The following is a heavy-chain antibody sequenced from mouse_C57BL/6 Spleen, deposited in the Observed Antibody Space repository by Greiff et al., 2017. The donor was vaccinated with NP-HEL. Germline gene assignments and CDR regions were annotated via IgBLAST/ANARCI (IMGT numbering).Heavy chain of an antibody. J-gene: IGHJ3*01. CDR3: ERGGWDEGFAY. CDR1: GYTFTSYW. CDR2: IHPNSGST. D-gene: IGHD4-1*01. Sequence: QVQLQQPGVELVKPGASVKLSCKASGYTFTSYWMHWVKQRPGQGLEWIGMIHPNSGSTNYNEKFKSKATLTVEKSSSTAYMQLSSLTSEDSEVYYWERGGWDEGFAYWGQGTLVTVSA. V-gene: IGHV1-64*01.